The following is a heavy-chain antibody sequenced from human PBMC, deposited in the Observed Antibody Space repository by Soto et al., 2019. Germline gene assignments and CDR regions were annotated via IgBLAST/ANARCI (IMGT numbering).Heavy chain of an antibody. CDR2: ISAYNGNT. V-gene: IGHV1-18*04. J-gene: IGHJ6*02. CDR1: GYTFTSYG. CDR3: ARYKTYHRYYYGMDV. D-gene: IGHD1-20*01. Sequence: ASVKVSCKASGYTFTSYGISWVRQAPGQGLEWMGWISAYNGNTNYAQKLQSRVTMTTDTSTSTAYMELRSLRSDDTDVYYCARYKTYHRYYYGMDVSGQRTTLTVAS.